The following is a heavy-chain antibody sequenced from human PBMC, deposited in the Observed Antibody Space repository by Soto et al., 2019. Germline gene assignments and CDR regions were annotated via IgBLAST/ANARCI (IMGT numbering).Heavy chain of an antibody. CDR3: AKLSPTDSSSWYNKMNNFDY. J-gene: IGHJ4*02. D-gene: IGHD6-13*01. CDR2: ISYDGSNK. CDR1: GFTFSSYG. Sequence: PGGSLRLSCAASGFTFSSYGMHWVRQAPGKGLEWVAVISYDGSNKYYADSVKGRFTISRDNSKNTLYLQMNSLRAEDTAVYYCAKLSPTDSSSWYNKMNNFDYWGQGTLVTVSS. V-gene: IGHV3-30*18.